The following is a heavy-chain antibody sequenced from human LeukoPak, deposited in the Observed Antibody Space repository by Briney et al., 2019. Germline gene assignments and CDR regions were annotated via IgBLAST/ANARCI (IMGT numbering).Heavy chain of an antibody. D-gene: IGHD3-22*01. CDR2: INHSGST. Sequence: SETLSLTCAVYGGSFSGYYWSWIRQPPGKGLEWIGEINHSGSTNYNPSLKSRVTISVDTSKNQFSPKLSSVTAADTAVYYCARQGYDSSGYHPFDYWGQGTLVTVSS. CDR3: ARQGYDSSGYHPFDY. CDR1: GGSFSGYY. J-gene: IGHJ4*02. V-gene: IGHV4-34*01.